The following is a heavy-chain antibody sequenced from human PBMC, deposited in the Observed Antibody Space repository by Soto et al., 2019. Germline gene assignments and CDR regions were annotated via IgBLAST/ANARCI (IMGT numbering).Heavy chain of an antibody. CDR1: GGSINTFY. V-gene: IGHV4-4*07. CDR2: IFSSGST. Sequence: EPLSLTCTVSGGSINTFYWSWVRQPAGKGLEWIGRIFSSGSTSFNPSLESRVAMSVDTSKNHFSLNLSSVTAADMAVYYCAREGSYSAYNFAHGIQLWSFDFWGQGALVTVSS. D-gene: IGHD5-12*01. CDR3: AREGSYSAYNFAHGIQLWSFDF. J-gene: IGHJ4*02.